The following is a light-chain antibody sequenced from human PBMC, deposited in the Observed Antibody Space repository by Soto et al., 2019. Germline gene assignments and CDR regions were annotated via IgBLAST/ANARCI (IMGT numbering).Light chain of an antibody. V-gene: IGLV3-25*02. CDR1: ALPKQY. Sequence: SYELTQPPSVSVSPGQTARITFSGDALPKQYAYWYQQKPGQAPVLVIYKDSERPSGIPGRFSGSSSGTTVTLTISGVQAEDEADYYCQSADSSGTYPVFGGGTKLTVL. CDR2: KDS. CDR3: QSADSSGTYPV. J-gene: IGLJ3*02.